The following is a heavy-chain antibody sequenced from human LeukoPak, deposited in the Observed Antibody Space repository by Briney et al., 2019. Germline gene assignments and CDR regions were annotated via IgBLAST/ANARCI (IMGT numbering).Heavy chain of an antibody. CDR3: ARSRGSYSTPLVE. D-gene: IGHD1-26*01. CDR1: GGSISSGGYS. CDR2: IYHSGST. Sequence: SQTLSLTCAVSGGSISSGGYSWSWIRQPPGKGLEWIGYIYHSGSTYYNPSLKSRVTISVDRSKNQFSLKLSSVTAADTAVCYCARSRGSYSTPLVEWGQGTLVTVSS. V-gene: IGHV4-30-2*01. J-gene: IGHJ4*02.